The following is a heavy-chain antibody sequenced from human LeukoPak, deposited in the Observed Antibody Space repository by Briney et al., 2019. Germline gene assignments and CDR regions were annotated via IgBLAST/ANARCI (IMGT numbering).Heavy chain of an antibody. CDR2: ISSSSSYT. CDR3: ARDLGTMIRGVGGDAFDI. V-gene: IGHV3-11*06. CDR1: GLTFSDYY. Sequence: PGGSLRLSCAASGLTFSDYYMSWIRQAPGKGLEWVSYISSSSSYTNYADSMKGRFTISRDNAKNSLYLQMNSLRAEDTAVYYCARDLGTMIRGVGGDAFDIWGQGTMVTVSS. J-gene: IGHJ3*02. D-gene: IGHD3-10*01.